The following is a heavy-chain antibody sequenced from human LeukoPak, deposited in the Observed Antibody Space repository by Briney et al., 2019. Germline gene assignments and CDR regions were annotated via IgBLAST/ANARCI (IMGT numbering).Heavy chain of an antibody. CDR3: ASWPRYCSGGSYYGLSRFDP. D-gene: IGHD2-15*01. V-gene: IGHV4-34*01. Sequence: SETLSLTCAVYGGSFSGYYWSWIRQPPGKGLEWIGEINHSGSTNYNPSLKSRVTISVDTSKNQFSLKLSSVTAADTAVYYCASWPRYCSGGSYYGLSRFDPWGQGTLVTVSS. CDR1: GGSFSGYY. J-gene: IGHJ5*02. CDR2: INHSGST.